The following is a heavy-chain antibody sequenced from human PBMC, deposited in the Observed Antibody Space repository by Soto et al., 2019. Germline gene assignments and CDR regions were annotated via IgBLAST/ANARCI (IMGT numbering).Heavy chain of an antibody. CDR2: IIPIFGTA. Sequence: GASVKVSCKASGGTFSSYAISWVRQAPGQGLEWMGGIIPIFGTANYAQKFQGRVTITADESTSTAYMELSSLRSEDTAVYYCAREVEAPAITMISIGYYSSYWFDPWGQGTLVTVSS. V-gene: IGHV1-69*13. CDR3: AREVEAPAITMISIGYYSSYWFDP. J-gene: IGHJ5*02. D-gene: IGHD3-22*01. CDR1: GGTFSSYA.